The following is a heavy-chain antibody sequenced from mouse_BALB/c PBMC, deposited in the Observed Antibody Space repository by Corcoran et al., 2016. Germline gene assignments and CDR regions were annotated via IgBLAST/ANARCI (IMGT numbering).Heavy chain of an antibody. CDR2: ISYDGSN. J-gene: IGHJ4*01. V-gene: IGHV3-6*02. Sequence: DVQLQESGPGLVKPSQSLSLTCSVTGYSITSGYYWNWIRQFPGNKLEWMGYISYDGSNNYNPSLKNRISITRDTSKNQFFLKLNSVTTEDTATYYCARDCYRYDYYAMDYWGQGTSVTVSS. D-gene: IGHD2-14*01. CDR1: GYSITSGYY. CDR3: ARDCYRYDYYAMDY.